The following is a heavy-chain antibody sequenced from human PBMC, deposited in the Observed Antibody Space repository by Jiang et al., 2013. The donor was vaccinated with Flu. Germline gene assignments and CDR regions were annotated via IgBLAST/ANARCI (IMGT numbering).Heavy chain of an antibody. Sequence: YGGSFSGYYWSWIRQPPGKGLEWIGEINQSGSTEYNPSLKSRVTISVDTSKNQFSLKVTSVNAADTAVYYCARGNRRPLESYYGMDVWGQGTTVTVSS. CDR2: INQSGST. D-gene: IGHD1-14*01. CDR3: ARGNRRPLESYYGMDV. CDR1: GGSFSGYY. J-gene: IGHJ6*02. V-gene: IGHV4-34*01.